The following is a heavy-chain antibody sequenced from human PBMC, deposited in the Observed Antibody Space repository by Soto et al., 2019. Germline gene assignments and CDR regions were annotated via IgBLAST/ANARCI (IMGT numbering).Heavy chain of an antibody. CDR2: IKKDGSEK. Sequence: GGSLRLSCAASGFTFSGYWMTWVRQAPGKGLEWVANIKKDGSEKYYVDSVKGRFTISRDNSKNSLYVQMNSLRAEDTALYYCARGIMRISGWYGFAFDIWGQGSMVTVSS. V-gene: IGHV3-7*01. D-gene: IGHD6-19*01. CDR1: GFTFSGYW. J-gene: IGHJ3*02. CDR3: ARGIMRISGWYGFAFDI.